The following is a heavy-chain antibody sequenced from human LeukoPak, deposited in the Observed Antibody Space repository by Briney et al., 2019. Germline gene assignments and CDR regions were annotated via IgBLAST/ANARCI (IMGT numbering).Heavy chain of an antibody. CDR2: ISSSSSTI. Sequence: GGSLRLSCAASGFTFSSYSMNWVRQAPGKGLEWVSYISSSSSTIYYADSVKGRFTISRDNSKNTLFLQVNSLRVEDTAVYYCARDYGNWATTPLDYWGQGTLVTVSS. CDR3: ARDYGNWATTPLDY. J-gene: IGHJ4*02. V-gene: IGHV3-48*01. CDR1: GFTFSSYS. D-gene: IGHD4-17*01.